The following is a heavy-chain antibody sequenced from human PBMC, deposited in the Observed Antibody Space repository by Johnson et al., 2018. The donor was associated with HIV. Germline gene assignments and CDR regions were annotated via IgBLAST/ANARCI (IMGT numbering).Heavy chain of an antibody. Sequence: QVQLVESGGGVVQPGRSLRLSCAASGFTFSSYAMHWVRQVPGKGLEWVAVISSDGSTKHYADSVKGRFPISRDNSNNTVSLQMNSLRPQATAVYYCAKDVGANKDDEWATNYYYDISIAYPVPDPRAVVGAFDIWGQGTMVTVSS. J-gene: IGHJ3*02. V-gene: IGHV3-30-3*02. CDR2: ISSDGSTK. D-gene: IGHD3-22*01. CDR1: GFTFSSYA. CDR3: AKDVGANKDDEWATNYYYDISIAYPVPDPRAVVGAFDI.